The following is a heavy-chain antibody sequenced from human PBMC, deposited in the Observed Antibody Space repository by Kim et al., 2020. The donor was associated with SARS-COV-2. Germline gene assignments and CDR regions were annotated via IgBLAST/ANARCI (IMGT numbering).Heavy chain of an antibody. CDR2: ISGSGDST. V-gene: IGHV3-23*01. J-gene: IGHJ4*02. Sequence: GGSLRLSCAASGFTFGSYALSWVRQAPGKGLEWVSAISGSGDSTSYADSVKGRFTISRANSENTLYLQMNSLRAEDTAVYYCAKWTVRGLIPSQFDYWGQGTLVTVSS. CDR1: GFTFGSYA. CDR3: AKWTVRGLIPSQFDY. D-gene: IGHD3-10*01.